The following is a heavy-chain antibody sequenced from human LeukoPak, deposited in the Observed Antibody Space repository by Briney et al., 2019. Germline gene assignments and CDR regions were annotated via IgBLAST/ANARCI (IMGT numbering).Heavy chain of an antibody. CDR3: ARSDTYSYDSSGYYFDY. Sequence: PSETLSLTCTVSGDSISSGSYYWSWIRQPAGNGLEWIGRIYTSGSTNYNPSLKSRVTISVDTSKNQFSLKLSSVTAADTAVYYCARSDTYSYDSSGYYFDYWGQGTLVTVSS. CDR1: GDSISSGSYY. V-gene: IGHV4-61*02. CDR2: IYTSGST. J-gene: IGHJ4*02. D-gene: IGHD3-22*01.